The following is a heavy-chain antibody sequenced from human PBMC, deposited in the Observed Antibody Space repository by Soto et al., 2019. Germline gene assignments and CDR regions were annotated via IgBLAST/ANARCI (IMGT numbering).Heavy chain of an antibody. D-gene: IGHD2-15*01. CDR3: ARDGIGGWLPQYY. CDR1: GYTLSSYG. V-gene: IGHV1-18*04. CDR2: ISAYNGNT. Sequence: QVQLVQSGAEVKKPGASVKVSCKASGYTLSSYGISWVRQAPGQGLEWLGWISAYNGNTNYAQKLQDRVTMTTDTSANTAYIELRSLRSDDTAVYYFARDGIGGWLPQYYWGQGTLVTVSS. J-gene: IGHJ4*02.